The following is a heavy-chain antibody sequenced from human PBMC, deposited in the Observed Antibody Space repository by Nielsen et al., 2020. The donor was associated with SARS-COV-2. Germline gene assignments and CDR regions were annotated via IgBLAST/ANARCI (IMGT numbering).Heavy chain of an antibody. D-gene: IGHD3-10*01. CDR2: ISSSSSYI. Sequence: GESLKISCAASGFTFSSYGMNWVRQAPGKGLEWVSSISSSSSYIYYADSVKGRFTISRDNAKNSLYLQMNSLRAEDTAVYYCAILRITMVRGVKGGMDVWGQGTTVTVSS. CDR1: GFTFSSYG. CDR3: AILRITMVRGVKGGMDV. J-gene: IGHJ6*02. V-gene: IGHV3-21*01.